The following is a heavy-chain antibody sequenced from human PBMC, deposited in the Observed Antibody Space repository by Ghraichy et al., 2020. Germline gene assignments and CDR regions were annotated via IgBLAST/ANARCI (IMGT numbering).Heavy chain of an antibody. CDR3: ARGDGTYYYDSSGYYLFDY. D-gene: IGHD3-22*01. J-gene: IGHJ4*02. Sequence: GESLNISCAASGFTFSSYSMNWVRQAPGKGLEWVSSISSSSSYIYYADSVKGRFTISRDNAKNSLYLQMNSLRAEDTAVYYCARGDGTYYYDSSGYYLFDYWGQGTLVTVSS. V-gene: IGHV3-21*01. CDR1: GFTFSSYS. CDR2: ISSSSSYI.